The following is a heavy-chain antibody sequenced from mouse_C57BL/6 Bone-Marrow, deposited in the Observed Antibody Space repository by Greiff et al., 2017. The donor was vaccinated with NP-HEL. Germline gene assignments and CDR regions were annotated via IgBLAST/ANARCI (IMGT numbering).Heavy chain of an antibody. CDR2: INPSTGGT. J-gene: IGHJ4*01. CDR3: ARATMITTGYYAMDY. CDR1: GYTFTSYW. Sequence: QVQLQQPGTELVKPGASVKLSCKASGYTFTSYWMHWVKQRPGQGLEWIGNINPSTGGTNYNEKFKSQATLTVDKSSSTAYMQLSSLRSEDSAFYYCARATMITTGYYAMDYWGQGTSVTVSS. D-gene: IGHD2-4*01. V-gene: IGHV1-53*01.